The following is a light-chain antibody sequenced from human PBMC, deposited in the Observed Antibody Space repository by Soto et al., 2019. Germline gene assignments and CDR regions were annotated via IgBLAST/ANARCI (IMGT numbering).Light chain of an antibody. Sequence: QSVLTQPASVSGSPGQSITISCTRTSSDVGGYNYVSWYQQHPGKAPKLMIYDVSNRPSGVSNRFSGSKPGNTASLTISGLQAEDEADYYCSSYTSSSTLVFGTGTKVTVL. V-gene: IGLV2-14*01. CDR3: SSYTSSSTLV. CDR2: DVS. CDR1: SSDVGGYNY. J-gene: IGLJ1*01.